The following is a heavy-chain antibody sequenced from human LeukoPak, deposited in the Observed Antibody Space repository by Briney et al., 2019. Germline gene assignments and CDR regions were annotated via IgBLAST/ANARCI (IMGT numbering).Heavy chain of an antibody. CDR2: INHSGST. CDR3: ATCGYSFRVYYYGMDV. J-gene: IGHJ6*04. Sequence: PSETLSLTCAVYGGSFSGYYWSWIRQPPGKGLEWIGEINHSGSTDYNPSLKSRVTISVDTSKNQFSLKLSSVTAADTAGYYCATCGYSFRVYYYGMDVWGKGTTVTVSS. V-gene: IGHV4-34*01. D-gene: IGHD5-18*01. CDR1: GGSFSGYY.